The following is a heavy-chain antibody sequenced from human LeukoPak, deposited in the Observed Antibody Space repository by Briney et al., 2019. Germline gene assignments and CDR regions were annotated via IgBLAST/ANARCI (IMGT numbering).Heavy chain of an antibody. V-gene: IGHV4-39*01. Sequence: SETLSLTCTVSGGSISSSSYYWGWIRQPPGKGLEWIGSIYYSGSTYYNPSLKSRVTISVDTSKNQFSLKLSSVTAADTAVYYCARHRTYCSGGSCYFPPFDYWGQGILVTVSS. CDR3: ARHRTYCSGGSCYFPPFDY. J-gene: IGHJ4*02. CDR1: GGSISSSSYY. CDR2: IYYSGST. D-gene: IGHD2-15*01.